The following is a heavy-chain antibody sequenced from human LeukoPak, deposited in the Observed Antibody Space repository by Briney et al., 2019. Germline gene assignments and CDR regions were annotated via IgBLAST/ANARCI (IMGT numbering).Heavy chain of an antibody. CDR2: INPNSGGT. CDR3: ARGYGVPAANLDY. D-gene: IGHD2-2*01. J-gene: IGHJ4*02. Sequence: GASVKVSCKASGYTFTGYYMHWVRQAPGQGLEWMGWINPNSGGTNYVQKFQGRVTMTRDTSISTAYMELSRLRSDDTAVYYCARGYGVPAANLDYWGQGTLVTVSS. V-gene: IGHV1-2*02. CDR1: GYTFTGYY.